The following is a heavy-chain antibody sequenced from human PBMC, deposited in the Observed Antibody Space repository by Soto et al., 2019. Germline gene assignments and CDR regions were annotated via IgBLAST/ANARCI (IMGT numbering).Heavy chain of an antibody. CDR1: GFSLTTTGVG. CDR3: TLRGPAGSSSSTFDY. J-gene: IGHJ4*02. V-gene: IGHV2-5*02. D-gene: IGHD6-6*01. CDR2: IYWDDDK. Sequence: SGPTLVNPTQTLTLTCTFSGFSLTTTGVGVGWIRQPPGKALEWLALIYWDDDKRYSPSLKSRLTITRDTSKNQVVLTMTNLDPMDTATYYCTLRGPAGSSSSTFDYWGQGTLVTVSS.